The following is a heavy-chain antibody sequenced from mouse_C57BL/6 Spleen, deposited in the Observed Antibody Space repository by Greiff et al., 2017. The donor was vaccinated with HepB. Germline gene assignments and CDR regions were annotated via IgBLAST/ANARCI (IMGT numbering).Heavy chain of an antibody. CDR3: ARELGRYFDY. V-gene: IGHV1-85*01. Sequence: VKLVESGPELVKPGASVKLSCKASGCTFTSYDINWVKQRPGQGLEWIGWIYSRDGSTKYNEKFKGKATLTVDTSSSTAYMVLHSLTSEDSAVYFCARELGRYFDYWGQGTTLTVST. CDR2: IYSRDGST. D-gene: IGHD4-1*01. J-gene: IGHJ2*01. CDR1: GCTFTSYD.